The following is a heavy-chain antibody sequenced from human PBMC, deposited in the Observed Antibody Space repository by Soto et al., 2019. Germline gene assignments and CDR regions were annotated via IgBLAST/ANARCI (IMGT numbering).Heavy chain of an antibody. J-gene: IGHJ4*02. CDR2: IYHSGST. Sequence: SETLSLTCAVSGGSISSGGYSWSWIRQPPGKGLEWIGYIYHSGSTYYNPSLKSRVTISVDRSKNQSSLKLSSVTAADTAVYYCARLSVAARGGFDYWGQGTLVTVSS. D-gene: IGHD6-6*01. V-gene: IGHV4-30-2*01. CDR1: GGSISSGGYS. CDR3: ARLSVAARGGFDY.